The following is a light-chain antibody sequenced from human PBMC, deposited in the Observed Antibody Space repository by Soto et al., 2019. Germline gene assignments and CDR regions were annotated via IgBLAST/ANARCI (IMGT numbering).Light chain of an antibody. CDR1: QGLSSW. J-gene: IGKJ4*01. CDR2: ATS. V-gene: IGKV1-12*01. Sequence: DIQMTQSPSSVSASVGDSVTITCRASQGLSSWLAWYQQKPGKAPKLLIYATSSLQSGVPSRFSGGGSGTEFTLTISSLQPEDFATYYCQQANIFQLTFGGGTKVEIK. CDR3: QQANIFQLT.